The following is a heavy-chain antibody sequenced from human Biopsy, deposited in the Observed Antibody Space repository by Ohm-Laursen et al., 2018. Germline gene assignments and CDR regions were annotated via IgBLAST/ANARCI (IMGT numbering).Heavy chain of an antibody. Sequence: SLRLSFSASGFTYSSYAMTWFRQAPGKGLEWVSTISGNSDIIYDTDTVKGRFTISRDNSKNTLYLQMNSLRADDTAVYYCARAAAQTVTHFDYWGQGTLVTVSS. D-gene: IGHD4-17*01. CDR2: ISGNSDII. CDR3: ARAAAQTVTHFDY. CDR1: GFTYSSYA. V-gene: IGHV3-23*01. J-gene: IGHJ4*02.